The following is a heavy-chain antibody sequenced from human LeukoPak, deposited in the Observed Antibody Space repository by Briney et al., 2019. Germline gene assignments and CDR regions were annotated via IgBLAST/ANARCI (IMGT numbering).Heavy chain of an antibody. J-gene: IGHJ5*02. CDR2: IFYSGST. V-gene: IGHV4-59*01. Sequence: SETLSLTCSVSGGSITPYYWSWIRQPPGEGLEWIGHIFYSGSTNFNPSLKSRVTMSVDTSKNQFSLNLSSVTAADTAVYYCARGRGSSGYHHEGEWFDPWGQGTLVTVSS. CDR1: GGSITPYY. D-gene: IGHD3-22*01. CDR3: ARGRGSSGYHHEGEWFDP.